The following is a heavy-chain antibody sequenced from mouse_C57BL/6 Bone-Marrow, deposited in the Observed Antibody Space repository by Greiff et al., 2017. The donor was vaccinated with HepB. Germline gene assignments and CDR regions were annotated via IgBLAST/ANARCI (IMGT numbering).Heavy chain of an antibody. V-gene: IGHV2-6*01. D-gene: IGHD1-1*02. CDR3: ASHYGGPYYFDY. J-gene: IGHJ2*01. CDR2: IWGVGST. Sequence: VMLVESGPGLVAPSQSLSITCTVSGFSLTSYGVDWVRQSPGKGLEWLGVIWGVGSTNYNSALKSRLSISKDNSKSQVFLKMNSPQTDDTAMYYCASHYGGPYYFDYWGQGTTLTVSS. CDR1: GFSLTSYG.